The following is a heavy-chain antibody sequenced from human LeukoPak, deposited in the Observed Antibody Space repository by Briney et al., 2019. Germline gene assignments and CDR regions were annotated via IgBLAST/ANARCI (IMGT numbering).Heavy chain of an antibody. CDR1: GFTFRKHW. CDR3: GREILEPGKTLTY. Sequence: TGGSLRLPCAASGFTFRKHWMHWARHAPGKGLVWVSRINDDGTFTTYAGSVKGRCIISRDNAKNTLYLQMNSLRVEDTAVYYCGREILEPGKTLTYWGQGSLITVSS. D-gene: IGHD1-14*01. V-gene: IGHV3-74*01. CDR2: INDDGTFT. J-gene: IGHJ4*02.